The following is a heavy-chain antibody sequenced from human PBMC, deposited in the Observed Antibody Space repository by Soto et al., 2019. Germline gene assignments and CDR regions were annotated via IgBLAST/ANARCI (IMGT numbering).Heavy chain of an antibody. CDR3: ASGWVPAAKWRAFDI. CDR2: INAGNGNT. Sequence: QVQLVQSGAEVKKPGASVKVSCKASGYTFTSYAMHWVRQAPGQRLEWMGWINAGNGNTKYSQKFQGRVTITRDTSASTAYMELSSLRSEDTAVYYCASGWVPAAKWRAFDIWGQGTMVTVSS. V-gene: IGHV1-3*01. CDR1: GYTFTSYA. D-gene: IGHD2-2*01. J-gene: IGHJ3*02.